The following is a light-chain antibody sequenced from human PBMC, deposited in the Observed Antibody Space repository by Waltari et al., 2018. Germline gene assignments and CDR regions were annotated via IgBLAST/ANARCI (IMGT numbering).Light chain of an antibody. CDR2: GAS. CDR3: QHYVRLPVT. J-gene: IGKJ1*01. V-gene: IGKV3-20*01. Sequence: EIVLTQSPGTLSLSPGERVTLSCRAIQSVSRALAWYQQKPGQAPRLLIYGASSRATGIPDRFSGSGSGTDFSLTISRLEPEDFAVYYCQHYVRLPVTFGQGTKVEIK. CDR1: QSVSRA.